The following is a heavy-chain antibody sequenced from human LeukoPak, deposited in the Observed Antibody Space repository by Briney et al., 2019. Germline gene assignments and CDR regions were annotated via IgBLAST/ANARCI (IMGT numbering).Heavy chain of an antibody. CDR1: GGSISSCGYY. J-gene: IGHJ5*02. CDR3: ARHEYSGSYYGLSWFDP. D-gene: IGHD1-26*01. CDR2: VYYSSSS. Sequence: ASESLSLTCTVSGGSISSCGYYWGWIRQPTGKGLEWIASVYYSSSSYSNPSIKRRATISVDTSNKQLSLKLSSLTAANTAAYFCARHEYSGSYYGLSWFDPWGQGTLVTVSS. V-gene: IGHV4-39*01.